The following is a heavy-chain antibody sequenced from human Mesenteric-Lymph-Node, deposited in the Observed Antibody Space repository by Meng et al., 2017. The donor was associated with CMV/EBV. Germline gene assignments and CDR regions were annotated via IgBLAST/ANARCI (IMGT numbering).Heavy chain of an antibody. CDR3: ARGRRDDNTFRYFDY. V-gene: IGHV4-39*07. D-gene: IGHD3-16*01. CDR2: VDYSGSS. Sequence: SETLSLTCTVSGVSVSSDSYYWSWIRQPPRKGLEYIGEVDYSGSSNYNPSLTGRVTISGDTSKNQISLKLSPVTAADTAVYYCARGRRDDNTFRYFDYWGQGTLVTVSS. CDR1: GVSVSSDSYY. J-gene: IGHJ4*02.